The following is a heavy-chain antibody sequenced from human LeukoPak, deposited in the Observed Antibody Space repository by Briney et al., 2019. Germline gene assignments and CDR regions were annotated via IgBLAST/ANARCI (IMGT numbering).Heavy chain of an antibody. D-gene: IGHD6-13*01. CDR1: GFTFSAYA. CDR2: IKQDGSEK. V-gene: IGHV3-7*04. Sequence: GGSLRLSCEASGFTFSAYAMTWVRQAPGKGLEWVANIKQDGSEKYYVDSVKGRFTISRDNAKNSLFLQMNSLRAEDTAVYYCARDWQWQQLDGDAFDIWGQGTMVTVSS. CDR3: ARDWQWQQLDGDAFDI. J-gene: IGHJ3*02.